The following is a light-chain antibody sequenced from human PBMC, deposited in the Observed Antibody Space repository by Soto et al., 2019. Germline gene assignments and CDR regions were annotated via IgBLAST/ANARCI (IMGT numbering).Light chain of an antibody. Sequence: DIQMTQTPSTQSASVGDRVTITCRASQSISSWLAWYQQKPGKAPKLLIYKASSLESGVPSRFSGSGSGTEFTLTISSLQPDAFATYYCQQYKSYSPWTFGQGTKVEIK. J-gene: IGKJ1*01. CDR3: QQYKSYSPWT. V-gene: IGKV1-5*03. CDR2: KAS. CDR1: QSISSW.